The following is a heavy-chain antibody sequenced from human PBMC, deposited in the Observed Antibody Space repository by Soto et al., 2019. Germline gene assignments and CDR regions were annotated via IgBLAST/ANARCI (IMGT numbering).Heavy chain of an antibody. CDR3: ASITLYYYGMDV. J-gene: IGHJ6*02. CDR1: GGSISSSSYY. D-gene: IGHD3-3*01. Sequence: PSETLSLTCTVSGGSISSSSYYWGWIRQPPGKGLEWIGSIYYSGSTYYNPSLKSRVTISVDTSKNQFSLKLSSVTAADTAVYYCASITLYYYGMDVWGQGTTVT. V-gene: IGHV4-39*01. CDR2: IYYSGST.